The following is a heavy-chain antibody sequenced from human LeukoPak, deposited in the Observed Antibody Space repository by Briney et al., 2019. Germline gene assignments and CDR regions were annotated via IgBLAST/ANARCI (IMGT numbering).Heavy chain of an antibody. Sequence: SETLSLTCTVSGGSISSYYWSWIRQPPGKGLEWIGYIYYSGSTNYNPSLKSRVTISVDTSKNQFSLKLSSVTAADTAVYYCARHTTAFFCSSTSCHDAFDIWGQGTMVTVSS. D-gene: IGHD2-2*01. CDR3: ARHTTAFFCSSTSCHDAFDI. V-gene: IGHV4-59*08. CDR1: GGSISSYY. CDR2: IYYSGST. J-gene: IGHJ3*02.